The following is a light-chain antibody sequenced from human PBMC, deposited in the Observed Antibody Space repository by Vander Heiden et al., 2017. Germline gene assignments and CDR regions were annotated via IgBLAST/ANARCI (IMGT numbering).Light chain of an antibody. Sequence: EIVLTQSPGTLSLSPGERATLSCRASQSVGSSYLAWYQQKPGQAPRLLIYGASSRATGIPDRFSGSGSGTDFTLTVSRLEPEDFAVYYCQHEDSSPMTFGQGTKVEIK. CDR2: GAS. V-gene: IGKV3-20*01. CDR3: QHEDSSPMT. J-gene: IGKJ1*01. CDR1: QSVGSSY.